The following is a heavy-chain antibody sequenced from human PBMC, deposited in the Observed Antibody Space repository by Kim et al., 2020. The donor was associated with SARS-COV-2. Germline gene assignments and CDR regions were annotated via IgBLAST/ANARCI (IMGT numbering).Heavy chain of an antibody. CDR3: ARRPWRWLQLSLYFDY. J-gene: IGHJ4*02. Sequence: SETLSLTCAVYGGSFSGYYWSWIRQPPGKGLEWIGEINHSGSTNYNPSLKSRVTISVDTSKNQFSLKLSSVTAADTAVYYCARRPWRWLQLSLYFDYWGQGTLVTVSS. CDR2: INHSGST. V-gene: IGHV4-34*01. D-gene: IGHD5-12*01. CDR1: GGSFSGYY.